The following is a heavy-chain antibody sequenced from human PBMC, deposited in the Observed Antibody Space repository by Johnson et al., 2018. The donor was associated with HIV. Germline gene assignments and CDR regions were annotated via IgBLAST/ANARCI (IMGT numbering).Heavy chain of an antibody. D-gene: IGHD6-19*01. J-gene: IGHJ3*02. CDR3: AKDMGYSSFGYGFDI. CDR2: ISWDGNST. V-gene: IGHV3-43*02. Sequence: VQLVESGGGLVQPGGSLRLSCAASGFTFSSYAMHWVRQASGKGLEWVSLISWDGNSTYYGDSVKGRFTISRENGENSLYLQMNSLRTEDTALYYCAKDMGYSSFGYGFDIWGQGTMVTVSS. CDR1: GFTFSSYA.